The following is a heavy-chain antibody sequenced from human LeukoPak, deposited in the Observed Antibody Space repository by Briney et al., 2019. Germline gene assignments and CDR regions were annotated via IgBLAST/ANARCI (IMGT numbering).Heavy chain of an antibody. D-gene: IGHD5-12*01. J-gene: IGHJ3*02. V-gene: IGHV3-13*01. Sequence: GGSLRLSCAASGFTFSSYDMHWVRQATGKGLEWVSAIGTAGDTYYPGSVKGRFTISRENAKNSLYPQMNSLRAGDTAVYYCARAAAGGYSYAFDIWGQGTMVTVSS. CDR1: GFTFSSYD. CDR3: ARAAAGGYSYAFDI. CDR2: IGTAGDT.